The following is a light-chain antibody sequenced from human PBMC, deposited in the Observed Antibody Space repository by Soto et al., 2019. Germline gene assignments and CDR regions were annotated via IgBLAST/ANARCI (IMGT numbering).Light chain of an antibody. CDR2: GAS. J-gene: IGKJ1*01. V-gene: IGKV3D-7*01. Sequence: IVLTQSLATLSLSPGERANLSCRPSQSVSSSYLAWYQQKPGQAPRLLIYGASSRATGIPDRFSGSGSGTEFTLTISSLQSEDFAVYYCQQYNNRATFGQGTKVDI. CDR1: QSVSSSY. CDR3: QQYNNRAT.